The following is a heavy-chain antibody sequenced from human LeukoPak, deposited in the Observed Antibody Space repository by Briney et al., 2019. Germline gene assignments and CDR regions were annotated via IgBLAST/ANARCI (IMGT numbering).Heavy chain of an antibody. J-gene: IGHJ4*02. D-gene: IGHD5-18*01. Sequence: ASVKVSCKASGYTFTGYYMHWVRQAPGQGLEWMGWINPDSGGTNYAQKFQGRVTMTRDTSISTAYMELSRLRSDDTAVYYCARTTWIQLNADYWGQGTLVTVSS. V-gene: IGHV1-2*02. CDR2: INPDSGGT. CDR3: ARTTWIQLNADY. CDR1: GYTFTGYY.